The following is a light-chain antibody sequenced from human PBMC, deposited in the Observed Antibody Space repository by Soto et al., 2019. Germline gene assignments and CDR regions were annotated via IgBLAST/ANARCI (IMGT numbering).Light chain of an antibody. CDR1: QSITNY. Sequence: DIQMTQSPSSLSASVGDRVTITCRASQSITNYLSWYHQKPGKAPKLLIYAASSLQSGVPSRFSGSGTATDFTLTITNLQPEDSATYYCQQSYTTPHTFGQGTKVEIK. J-gene: IGKJ1*01. CDR3: QQSYTTPHT. CDR2: AAS. V-gene: IGKV1-39*01.